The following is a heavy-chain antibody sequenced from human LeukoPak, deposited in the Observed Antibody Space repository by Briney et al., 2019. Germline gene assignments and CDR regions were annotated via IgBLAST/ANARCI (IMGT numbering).Heavy chain of an antibody. D-gene: IGHD1-26*01. Sequence: GRSLRLSCAASGFTFSSYGMHWVRQAPGKGLEWVAVIWYDGSNKYYADSVKGRFTISRDNSENTLYLQMNSLRAEDTAVYYCARDLWGVGATYLFDYWGQGTLVTVSS. J-gene: IGHJ4*02. CDR2: IWYDGSNK. CDR1: GFTFSSYG. CDR3: ARDLWGVGATYLFDY. V-gene: IGHV3-33*01.